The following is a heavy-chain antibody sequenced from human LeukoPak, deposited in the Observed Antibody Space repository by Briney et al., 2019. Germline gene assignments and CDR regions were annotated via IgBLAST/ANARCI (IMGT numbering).Heavy chain of an antibody. Sequence: PGRSLRLSCAAPGFTLSSYGMHWLRQAPGKGLEWVAVISHDGGNKYYADSVKGRFTISRDNSKNTLYLQMNSLRAEDTAVYYCAHEAASETGAFDIWGQGTMVTASS. CDR1: GFTLSSYG. D-gene: IGHD6-13*01. V-gene: IGHV3-30*03. CDR2: ISHDGGNK. J-gene: IGHJ3*02. CDR3: AHEAASETGAFDI.